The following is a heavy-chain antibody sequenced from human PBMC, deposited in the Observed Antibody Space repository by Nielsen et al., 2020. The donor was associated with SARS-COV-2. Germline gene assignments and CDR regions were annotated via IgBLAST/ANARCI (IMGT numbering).Heavy chain of an antibody. CDR1: GFTFSSYW. D-gene: IGHD6-13*01. CDR2: IKQDGSEK. V-gene: IGHV3-7*03. J-gene: IGHJ6*02. Sequence: GGSLRLSCAASGFTFSSYWMSWVRQAPEKGLEWVANIKQDGSEKYYVDSVKGRLTISRDNAKNSLYLQMNSLRAEDTAVYYCARDLSIHGIAAAGNWGGMDVWGQGTTVTVSS. CDR3: ARDLSIHGIAAAGNWGGMDV.